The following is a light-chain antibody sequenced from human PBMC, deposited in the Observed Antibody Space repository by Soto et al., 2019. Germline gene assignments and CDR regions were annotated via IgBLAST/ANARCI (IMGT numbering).Light chain of an antibody. J-gene: IGLJ1*01. Sequence: QSALTQPASVSGSPGQSITISCTGTSSDVGGYNYVSWYQQLPGKAPKLMIYDVSGRSSGVSNRFSGSKSGNTASLTISGLQAEDEADYYCSSYTSSSLYVFGTGTKVTVL. CDR2: DVS. V-gene: IGLV2-14*01. CDR3: SSYTSSSLYV. CDR1: SSDVGGYNY.